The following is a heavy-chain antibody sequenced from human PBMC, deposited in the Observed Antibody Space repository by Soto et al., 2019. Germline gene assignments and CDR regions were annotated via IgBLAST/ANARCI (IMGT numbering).Heavy chain of an antibody. V-gene: IGHV4-4*07. J-gene: IGHJ6*02. Sequence: SETLSLTCTVSGGSISSYYWSWIRQPAGKGLEWIGRIYTSGSTNYNPSLKSRVTMSVDTSKNQFSLKLSSVTAADTAVYYCASLRGYSGYGGYYYGMDVWGQGTTVTVSS. CDR1: GGSISSYY. CDR2: IYTSGST. CDR3: ASLRGYSGYGGYYYGMDV. D-gene: IGHD5-12*01.